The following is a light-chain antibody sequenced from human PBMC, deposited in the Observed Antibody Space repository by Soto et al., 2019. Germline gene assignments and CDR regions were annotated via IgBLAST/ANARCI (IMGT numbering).Light chain of an antibody. V-gene: IGKV3-20*01. CDR3: QQYARSSYT. CDR1: QSVSSTY. J-gene: IGKJ2*01. Sequence: EIVLTQSPGTLSLSPGERATLSCRASQSVSSTYLAWYQQRPGQAPRVLMFGASSRATGIPDRFSGSGSGTDFTLTISRLEPEDSAVYYCQQYARSSYTFGQGTKLEI. CDR2: GAS.